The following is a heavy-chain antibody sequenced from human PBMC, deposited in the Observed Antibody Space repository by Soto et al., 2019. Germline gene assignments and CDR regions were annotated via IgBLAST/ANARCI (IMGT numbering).Heavy chain of an antibody. V-gene: IGHV3-30*18. CDR2: ISYDGSNK. Sequence: GSLRLSCAASGFNFSIYGMHWVRQAPGKGLEWVAVISYDGSNKCYADSVKGRFTISRDNSKNTLYLQMNSLRAEDTAVYYCAKDRYCSSTSCYTDYYYYGMDVWGQGTTVTVSS. D-gene: IGHD2-2*02. CDR1: GFNFSIYG. CDR3: AKDRYCSSTSCYTDYYYYGMDV. J-gene: IGHJ6*02.